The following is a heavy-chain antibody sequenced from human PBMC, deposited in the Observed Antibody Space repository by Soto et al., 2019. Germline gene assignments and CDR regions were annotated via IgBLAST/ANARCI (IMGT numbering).Heavy chain of an antibody. J-gene: IGHJ4*02. D-gene: IGHD3-3*01. CDR1: GGSISSSSYY. CDR2: IYYSGST. Sequence: PSETLSLTCTVSGGSISSSSYYWGWIRQPPGKGLEWIGSIYYSGSTYYNPSLKSRVTISVDTSKNQFSLKLSSVTAADTAVYSGARHRHDFWSGYPLYYFDYWGQGTLVTVSS. V-gene: IGHV4-39*01. CDR3: ARHRHDFWSGYPLYYFDY.